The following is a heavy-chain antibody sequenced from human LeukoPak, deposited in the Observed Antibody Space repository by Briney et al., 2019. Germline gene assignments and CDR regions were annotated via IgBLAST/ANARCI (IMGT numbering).Heavy chain of an antibody. V-gene: IGHV3-23*01. CDR3: AKGSLGSWYYFDY. D-gene: IGHD6-13*01. Sequence: GGSLRLSCAASGFTFSSYWMSWVRQAPGKGPEWVSTFGRSGSDTYYSDSVKGRFTIFRDNSKNTLYLQMNSLRDEDTAVYYCAKGSLGSWYYFDYWGQGTLVTVSS. J-gene: IGHJ4*02. CDR1: GFTFSSYW. CDR2: FGRSGSDT.